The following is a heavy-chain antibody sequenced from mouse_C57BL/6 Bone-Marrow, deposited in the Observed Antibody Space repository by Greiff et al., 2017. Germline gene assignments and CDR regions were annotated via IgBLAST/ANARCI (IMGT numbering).Heavy chain of an antibody. CDR1: GYTFTSYW. V-gene: IGHV1-59*01. D-gene: IGHD1-1*01. J-gene: IGHJ1*03. Sequence: VQLQQPGAELVRPGTSVKLSCKASGYTFTSYWMHWVKQRPGQGLEWIGVIDPSDSYTNYNQKFKGKATLTVETSSSTAYMQLSSLTSEDSAVYYCARPATVVDWYFDVWGTGTTVTVSA. CDR3: ARPATVVDWYFDV. CDR2: IDPSDSYT.